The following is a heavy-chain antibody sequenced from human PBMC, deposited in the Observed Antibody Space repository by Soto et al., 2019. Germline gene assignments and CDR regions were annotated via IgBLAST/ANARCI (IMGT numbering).Heavy chain of an antibody. J-gene: IGHJ3*02. CDR1: GGSISSYY. D-gene: IGHD3-10*01. Sequence: SETLSLTCTVSGGSISSYYWSWIRQPPGKGLEWIGYIYYSGSTNYNPSLKSRVTISVDTSKNQFSLKLSSVTAADTAVYYCARVFSALDYGSASAFDIWGQGTMVNVS. V-gene: IGHV4-59*01. CDR3: ARVFSALDYGSASAFDI. CDR2: IYYSGST.